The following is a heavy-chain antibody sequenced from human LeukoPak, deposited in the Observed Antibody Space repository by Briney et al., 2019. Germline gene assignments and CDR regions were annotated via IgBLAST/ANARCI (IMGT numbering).Heavy chain of an antibody. J-gene: IGHJ5*02. CDR2: ISSSSSYI. V-gene: IGHV3-21*01. Sequence: GGSLRLSCAASGFTFISYSINWVRQAPGKGLEWVSSISSSSSYIYYAYSVKGRSTISRDNAKNSLYLQMNSLRAEDTAVYYCARLGRTGALNWFDPWGQGTLVSVS. D-gene: IGHD7-27*01. CDR3: ARLGRTGALNWFDP. CDR1: GFTFISYS.